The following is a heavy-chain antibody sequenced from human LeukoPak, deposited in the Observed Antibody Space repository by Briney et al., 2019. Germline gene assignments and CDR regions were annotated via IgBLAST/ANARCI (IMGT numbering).Heavy chain of an antibody. CDR2: ISSNGGST. V-gene: IGHV3-64*01. CDR3: ARDALVATAYYYYYYMDV. CDR1: GFTFSSYA. J-gene: IGHJ6*03. Sequence: GGSLRLSCAASGFTFSSYAMHWVRQAPGRGLEYVSAISSNGGSTYYANSVKGRFTISRDNSKNTLYLQMGSLRAEDMAVYYCARDALVATAYYYYYYMDVWGKGTTVTVSS. D-gene: IGHD5-12*01.